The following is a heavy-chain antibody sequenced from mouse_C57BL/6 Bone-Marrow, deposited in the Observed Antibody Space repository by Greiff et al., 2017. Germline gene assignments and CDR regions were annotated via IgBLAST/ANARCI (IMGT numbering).Heavy chain of an antibody. J-gene: IGHJ4*01. CDR1: GFTFSDYG. D-gene: IGHD2-4*01. Sequence: EVKLQESGGGLVKPGGSLKLSCAASGFTFSDYGMHWVRQAPEKGLEWVAYISSGSSTIYYADTVKGRFTISRDNAKNTLFLQMTSLRSEDTAMYYCARGGLRRGDAMDYWGQGTSVTVSS. V-gene: IGHV5-17*01. CDR3: ARGGLRRGDAMDY. CDR2: ISSGSSTI.